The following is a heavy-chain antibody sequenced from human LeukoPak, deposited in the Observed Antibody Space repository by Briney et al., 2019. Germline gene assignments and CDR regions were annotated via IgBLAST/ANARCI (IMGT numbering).Heavy chain of an antibody. CDR3: ARTILEYYYDSNGRYYFDY. CDR1: GGSLSSFY. J-gene: IGHJ4*02. CDR2: IYYSGST. Sequence: PSETLSLTCTVSGGSLSSFYWSWSRQPPGKGLEWIGYIYYSGSTNYNPSLESRVTISVDTSKNQFSLKRSSVTAADTAVYYCARTILEYYYDSNGRYYFDYWGQGTLVTVSS. V-gene: IGHV4-59*01. D-gene: IGHD3-22*01.